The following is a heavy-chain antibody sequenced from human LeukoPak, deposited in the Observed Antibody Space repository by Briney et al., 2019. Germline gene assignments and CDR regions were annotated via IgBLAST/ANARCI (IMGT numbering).Heavy chain of an antibody. CDR2: IYYSGST. J-gene: IGHJ4*02. V-gene: IGHV4-59*01. Sequence: KSSETLSLTCTVSGGSISSYYWSWIRQPPGKGLEWIGYIYYSGSTNYNPSLKSRVTISVDTSKNQFSLKLSSVTAADTAVYYCARDVFDYGADYWGQGTLVTVSS. CDR1: GGSISSYY. CDR3: ARDVFDYGADY. D-gene: IGHD4-17*01.